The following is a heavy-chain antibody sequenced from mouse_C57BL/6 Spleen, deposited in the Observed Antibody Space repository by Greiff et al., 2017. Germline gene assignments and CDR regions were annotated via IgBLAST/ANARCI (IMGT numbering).Heavy chain of an antibody. CDR3: ARHLGYSNYFDY. Sequence: DVKLVESGGGLVKPGGSLKLSCAASGFTFSSYTMSWVRQTPEKRLEWVATISGGGGNTYYPDSVKGRFTISRDNAKNTLYLQMSSLRSEDTDLYYCARHLGYSNYFDYWGQGTTLTVSS. CDR2: ISGGGGNT. V-gene: IGHV5-9*01. D-gene: IGHD2-5*01. CDR1: GFTFSSYT. J-gene: IGHJ2*01.